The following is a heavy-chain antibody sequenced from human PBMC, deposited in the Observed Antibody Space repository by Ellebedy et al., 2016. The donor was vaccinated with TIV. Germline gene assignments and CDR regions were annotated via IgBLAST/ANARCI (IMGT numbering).Heavy chain of an antibody. V-gene: IGHV3-48*04. CDR1: GFNFNVYG. CDR3: ARRRGGGNYWEGYFDY. CDR2: MSSNTATT. D-gene: IGHD3-10*01. J-gene: IGHJ4*02. Sequence: GESLKISCAASGFNFNVYGMNWVRQAPGRGLEWAAYMSSNTATTHYTDSVRGRLTISRGNARNSLYLQMNSLRVEDTAVYYCARRRGGGNYWEGYFDYWGQGILVAVSS.